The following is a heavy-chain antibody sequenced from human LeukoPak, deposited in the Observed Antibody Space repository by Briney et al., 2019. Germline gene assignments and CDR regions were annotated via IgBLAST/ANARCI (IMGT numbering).Heavy chain of an antibody. V-gene: IGHV1-69*05. CDR3: AKARGDYGQPFDY. CDR1: GGTFSSYA. CDR2: IIPIFGTA. Sequence: SVKVSCKASGGTFSSYAISWVRQAPGQGLEWMGGIIPIFGTANYAQKFQGRVTITTDESTSTAYMELSSLRSEDTAVYYCAKARGDYGQPFDYWGQGTLVTVSS. D-gene: IGHD4/OR15-4a*01. J-gene: IGHJ4*02.